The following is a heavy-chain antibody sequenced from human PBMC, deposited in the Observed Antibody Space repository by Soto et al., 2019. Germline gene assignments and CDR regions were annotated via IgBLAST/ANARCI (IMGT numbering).Heavy chain of an antibody. V-gene: IGHV3-30*18. Sequence: QVQLVESGGGVVQPGRSLRLSCAASGFTFSSYGMHWVRQAPGKGLEWVAVISYDGSDKYYADSVKGRFTISRDNSKNTLYLQMNRLRAEDTAAYYCAKDHGGYLDYWGQGTLVTVSS. CDR1: GFTFSSYG. D-gene: IGHD4-17*01. CDR2: ISYDGSDK. CDR3: AKDHGGYLDY. J-gene: IGHJ4*02.